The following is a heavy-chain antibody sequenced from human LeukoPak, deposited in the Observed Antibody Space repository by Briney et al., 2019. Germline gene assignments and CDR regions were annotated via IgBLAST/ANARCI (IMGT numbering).Heavy chain of an antibody. CDR2: IYYSGST. V-gene: IGHV4-59*01. CDR1: GGSISSYY. CDR3: ARVSGSYIDY. Sequence: SETLSLTCTVSGGSISSYYWSWIRQPPGKGLEWIGYIYYSGSTNYDPSLKSRVTISVDTSKNQFSLKLSSVTAADTAVYYCARVSGSYIDYWGQGTLVTVSS. J-gene: IGHJ4*02. D-gene: IGHD3-10*01.